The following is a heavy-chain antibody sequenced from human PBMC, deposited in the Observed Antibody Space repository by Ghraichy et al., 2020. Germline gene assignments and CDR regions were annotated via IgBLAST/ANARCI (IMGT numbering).Heavy chain of an antibody. CDR2: INHSGST. D-gene: IGHD6-13*01. CDR1: GGSFSGYY. J-gene: IGHJ4*02. V-gene: IGHV4-34*01. Sequence: SETLSLTCAVYGGSFSGYYWSWIRQPPGKGLEWIGEINHSGSTNYNPSLKSRVTISVDTSKNQFSLKLSSVTAADTAVYYCARGRYSSSWYLGYWGQGTLVTVSS. CDR3: ARGRYSSSWYLGY.